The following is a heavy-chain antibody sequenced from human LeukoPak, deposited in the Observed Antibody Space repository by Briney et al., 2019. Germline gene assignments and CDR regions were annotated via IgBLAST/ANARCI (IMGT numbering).Heavy chain of an antibody. D-gene: IGHD5-24*01. J-gene: IGHJ4*02. V-gene: IGHV1-69*04. CDR3: ARVLDDYGDY. Sequence: SVKVSCKASGGTFSSYAISWVRQAPGQGLEWMGRIIPILGIANYAQKFQGRVTITADKSTSTAYMKLSSLRSEDTAVYYCARVLDDYGDYWGQGTLVTVSS. CDR2: IIPILGIA. CDR1: GGTFSSYA.